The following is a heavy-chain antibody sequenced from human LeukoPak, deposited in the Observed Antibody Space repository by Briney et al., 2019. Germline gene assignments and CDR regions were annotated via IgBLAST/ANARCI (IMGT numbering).Heavy chain of an antibody. CDR3: ARDFEAAAAPGWFDP. V-gene: IGHV4-4*07. D-gene: IGHD6-13*01. CDR2: IYTSGST. J-gene: IGHJ5*02. Sequence: SETLSLTCTVSGGSISSYYWSWIRQPAGKGLEWIGRIYTSGSTNYNPSLKNRVTMSVDTSKNQFSLKLSSVTAADTAVYYCARDFEAAAAPGWFDPWGQGTLVTVSS. CDR1: GGSISSYY.